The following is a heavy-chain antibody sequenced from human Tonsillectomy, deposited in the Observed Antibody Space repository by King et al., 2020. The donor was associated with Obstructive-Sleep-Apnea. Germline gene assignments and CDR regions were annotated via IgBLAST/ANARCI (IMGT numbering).Heavy chain of an antibody. CDR1: GGSFSGYY. CDR3: ARVISNGLYDYVWGSYREYYFDY. D-gene: IGHD3-16*02. J-gene: IGHJ4*02. V-gene: IGHV4-34*01. CDR2: INHSGST. Sequence: VQLQQWGAGLLKPSETLSLTCAVYGGSFSGYYWSWIRQPPGKGLGWVWEINHSGSTNYNPSPKSRVTISVETSKNQFSLKLSSVTAADTAVYYCARVISNGLYDYVWGSYREYYFDYWGQGTLVTVSS.